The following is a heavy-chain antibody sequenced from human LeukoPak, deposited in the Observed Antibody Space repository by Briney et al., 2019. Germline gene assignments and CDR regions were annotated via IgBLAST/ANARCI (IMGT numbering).Heavy chain of an antibody. J-gene: IGHJ6*02. CDR2: INHSGST. CDR1: GGSFSGYY. D-gene: IGHD5-24*01. Sequence: SGTLSLTCAVYGGSFSGYYWSWIRQPPGKGLEWIGEINHSGSTNYNPSLKSRVTISVDTSKNQFSLKLSSVTAADTAVYYCARSVRRWLQFYYYYGMDVWGQGTTVTVSS. V-gene: IGHV4-34*01. CDR3: ARSVRRWLQFYYYYGMDV.